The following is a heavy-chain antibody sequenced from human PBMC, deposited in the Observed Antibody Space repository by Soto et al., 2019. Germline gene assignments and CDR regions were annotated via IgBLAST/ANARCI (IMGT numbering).Heavy chain of an antibody. V-gene: IGHV1-69*13. CDR2: IIPMFGTP. J-gene: IGHJ4*01. D-gene: IGHD5-12*01. Sequence: SVKFSLKDSGVTFNRQDMRWVRQAPGQGLDCIGGIIPMFGTPHYAEKFQDRVTITADESTGTAYLELSSLTSEDTAVYYCATGEGRDGYSFDYWGPGTLDTVSS. CDR1: GVTFNRQD. CDR3: ATGEGRDGYSFDY.